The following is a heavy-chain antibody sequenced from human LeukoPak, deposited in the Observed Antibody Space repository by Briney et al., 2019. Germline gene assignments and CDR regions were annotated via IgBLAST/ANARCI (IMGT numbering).Heavy chain of an antibody. Sequence: NHGESLKISCKASGSSFASFWIGWVRQLPGKGLEWMGIIFPADSDTRYRPSFQGQVTISADKSITTAYLQWSSLKASDTAMYYCARRHYNSWSLDYWGQGTLVTVSS. CDR1: GSSFASFW. CDR2: IFPADSDT. J-gene: IGHJ4*02. D-gene: IGHD3-10*01. CDR3: ARRHYNSWSLDY. V-gene: IGHV5-51*01.